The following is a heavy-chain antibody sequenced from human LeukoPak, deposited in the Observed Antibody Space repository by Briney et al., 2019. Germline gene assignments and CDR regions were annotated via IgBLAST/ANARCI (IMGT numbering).Heavy chain of an antibody. V-gene: IGHV3-23*01. CDR2: ISGSGGST. CDR3: AKAIVVVTAWFDY. Sequence: GGSLRLSCAASGFTFSSYAMSWVRQAPGKGLEWVSAISGSGGSTYYADSVKGRFTISRDNSRNTLYLQMNSLRAEDTAVYYCAKAIVVVTAWFDYWGQGTLDTVSS. CDR1: GFTFSSYA. D-gene: IGHD2-21*02. J-gene: IGHJ4*02.